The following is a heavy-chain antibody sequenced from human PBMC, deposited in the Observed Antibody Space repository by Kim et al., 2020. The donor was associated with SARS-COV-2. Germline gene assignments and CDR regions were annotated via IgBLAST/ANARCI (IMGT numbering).Heavy chain of an antibody. D-gene: IGHD1-7*01. CDR2: ISAYNGNT. CDR1: GYTFTSYG. J-gene: IGHJ5*02. CDR3: ARSHRGWNYENWFDP. V-gene: IGHV1-18*01. Sequence: ASVKVSCKASGYTFTSYGISWVRQAPGQGLEWMGWISAYNGNTNYAQKLQGRVTMTTDTSTSTAYMELRSLRSDDTAVYYCARSHRGWNYENWFDPWGQGTLVTVSS.